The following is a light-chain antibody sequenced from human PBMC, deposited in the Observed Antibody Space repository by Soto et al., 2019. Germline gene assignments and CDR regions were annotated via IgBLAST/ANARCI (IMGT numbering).Light chain of an antibody. J-gene: IGLJ2*01. CDR2: EVS. V-gene: IGLV2-14*01. CDR1: SSDIGNYDF. CDR3: SSYTTSTYFIL. Sequence: QSVLTQPASVSGSPGQSITISCTGTSSDIGNYDFVSWYQQVPGTAPKAMIYEVSSRPSGVSNRFSGSKSGNTASLTISGLQAADEAYYYCSSYTTSTYFILFGGGTKVTVL.